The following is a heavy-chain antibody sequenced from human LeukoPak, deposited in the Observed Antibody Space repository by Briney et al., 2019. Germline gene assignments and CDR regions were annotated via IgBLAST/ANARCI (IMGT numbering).Heavy chain of an antibody. J-gene: IGHJ4*02. CDR2: ISYDGSNK. CDR3: ARLKAVAGPHYYFDY. V-gene: IGHV3-30*04. Sequence: PGRSLRLSCGASGFTFSSYAMHWVRQAPGKGLEWVAVISYDGSNKDYADSVKGRFTISRDDSKNTLFLQMNGLRIDDTAVYYCARLKAVAGPHYYFDYWGQGTLVTVSS. D-gene: IGHD6-19*01. CDR1: GFTFSSYA.